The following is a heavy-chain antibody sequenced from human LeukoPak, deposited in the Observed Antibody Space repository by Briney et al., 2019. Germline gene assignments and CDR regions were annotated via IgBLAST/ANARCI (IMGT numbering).Heavy chain of an antibody. CDR3: AREEYYYDSSGYRY. Sequence: GGSLRLSCAASGFSFSSYWMSWVRQAPGKGLEWVAIIKQDGSERYYVDSVKGRFTISRDNAKNSLYLQMNSLRAEDTAVYYCAREEYYYDSSGYRYWGQGTLVTVSS. CDR2: IKQDGSER. CDR1: GFSFSSYW. D-gene: IGHD3-22*01. J-gene: IGHJ4*02. V-gene: IGHV3-7*03.